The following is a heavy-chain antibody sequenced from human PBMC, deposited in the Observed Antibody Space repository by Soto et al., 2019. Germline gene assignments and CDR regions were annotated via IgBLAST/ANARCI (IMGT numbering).Heavy chain of an antibody. CDR3: ARELYSDYYDSSGYLDY. Sequence: EVQLVESGGGLVKPGGSLRLSCAASGFTFSSYSLNWVRQAPGKGLEWVSSVSSSSSYIYYADSVKGRFTISRDNAKNSLYLQMNSLRAEDTAVYYCARELYSDYYDSSGYLDYWGQGTLGTVSS. J-gene: IGHJ4*02. V-gene: IGHV3-21*01. CDR2: VSSSSSYI. D-gene: IGHD3-22*01. CDR1: GFTFSSYS.